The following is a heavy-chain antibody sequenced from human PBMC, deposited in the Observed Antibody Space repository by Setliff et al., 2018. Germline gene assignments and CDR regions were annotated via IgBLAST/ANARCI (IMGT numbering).Heavy chain of an antibody. CDR1: GFSFSDYY. J-gene: IGHJ4*02. D-gene: IGHD5-12*01. Sequence: GRSLRLSCAAAGFSFSDYYRLWIRPAPGKGLEWVPYISNDAYTINYADSVKGRFTISRDNAKNTLYLQMNRLRAEDTAVYYCARVGATAQVIDYWGQGTLVTVSS. V-gene: IGHV3-11*04. CDR3: ARVGATAQVIDY. CDR2: ISNDAYTI.